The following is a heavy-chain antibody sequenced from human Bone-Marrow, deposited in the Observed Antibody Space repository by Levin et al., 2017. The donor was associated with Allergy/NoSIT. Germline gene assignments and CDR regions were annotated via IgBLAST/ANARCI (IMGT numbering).Heavy chain of an antibody. D-gene: IGHD1-14*01. CDR2: IYYSGIP. J-gene: IGHJ6*02. CDR3: ARGGTGNHYDLGYYYSGMDV. V-gene: IGHV4-59*01. CDR1: GGSITNYY. Sequence: SQTLSLTCTVSGGSITNYYWSWIRQPPGKGLEWIGYIYYSGIPNYSPSLKSRVTISIDTSKNQLSLRLNSVTAADTAVYYCARGGTGNHYDLGYYYSGMDVWGQGTTVTVSS.